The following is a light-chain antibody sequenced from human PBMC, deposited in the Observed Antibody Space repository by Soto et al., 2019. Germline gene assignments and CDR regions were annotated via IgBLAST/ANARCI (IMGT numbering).Light chain of an antibody. V-gene: IGLV1-44*01. CDR3: AAWDDSLNGPYV. Sequence: QSFMTQPPSASWTPGHRFTISFSGSISDIGINTVNWYQQVPGTAPNPLIYSNNHRSSGVPDRFSGYKSGTSGSLAISGLQSEDEADYYCAAWDDSLNGPYVFATWTKVTVL. CDR1: ISDIGINT. CDR2: SNN. J-gene: IGLJ1*01.